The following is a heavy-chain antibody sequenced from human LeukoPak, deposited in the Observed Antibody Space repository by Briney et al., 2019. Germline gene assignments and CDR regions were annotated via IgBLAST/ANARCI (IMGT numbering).Heavy chain of an antibody. CDR3: AKTPRHSRAIGGAFDI. Sequence: GGSLRLSCAASGFTFSSYAMSWVRQAPGKGLEWVSAISGSGGSTYYADSVKGRFTISRDNSKNTLYLQMNSLRAEDTAVYYCAKTPRHSRAIGGAFDIWGQGTMVTVSS. V-gene: IGHV3-23*01. D-gene: IGHD3-10*01. J-gene: IGHJ3*02. CDR2: ISGSGGST. CDR1: GFTFSSYA.